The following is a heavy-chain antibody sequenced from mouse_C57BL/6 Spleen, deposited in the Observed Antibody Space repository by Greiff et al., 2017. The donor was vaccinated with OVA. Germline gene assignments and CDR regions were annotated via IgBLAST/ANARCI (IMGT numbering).Heavy chain of an antibody. Sequence: DVMLVESGGGLVKPGGSLKLSCAASGFTFSDYGMHWVRQAPEKGLEWVAYISSGSSTIYYADTVKGRFTISRDNAKNTLFLQMTSLRSEDTAMYYCASFLQLGRFAYWGQGTLVTVSA. J-gene: IGHJ3*01. CDR3: ASFLQLGRFAY. CDR1: GFTFSDYG. CDR2: ISSGSSTI. D-gene: IGHD4-1*02. V-gene: IGHV5-17*01.